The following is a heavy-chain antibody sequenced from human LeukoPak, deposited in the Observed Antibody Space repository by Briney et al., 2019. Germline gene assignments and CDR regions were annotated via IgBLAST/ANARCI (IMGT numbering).Heavy chain of an antibody. CDR2: IYYSGST. J-gene: IGHJ6*03. V-gene: IGHV4-59*01. Sequence: PSETLSLTCTVSGGSISSYYWSWIRQPPGKGLEWIGYIYYSGSTNYNPSLKSRVTISVDTSKNQFSLKLSSVTAADTAAYYCARAVAGGYYYYYYMDVWGKGTTVTVSS. CDR3: ARAVAGGYYYYYYMDV. D-gene: IGHD6-19*01. CDR1: GGSISSYY.